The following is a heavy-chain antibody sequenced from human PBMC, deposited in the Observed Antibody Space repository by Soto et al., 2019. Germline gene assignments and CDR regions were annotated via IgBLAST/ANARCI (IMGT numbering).Heavy chain of an antibody. CDR2: IYYTGST. Sequence: SETLSLTCSISGASIRSGGYYWSWLRQSPGKGLEWIGHIYYTGSTFYSPSLKSRLTISLDTPKNQFSLDLNSVTTADTAMYYCARIEMASIKWGRGTLVTVSS. D-gene: IGHD5-12*01. J-gene: IGHJ4*02. V-gene: IGHV4-31*03. CDR1: GASIRSGGYY. CDR3: ARIEMASIK.